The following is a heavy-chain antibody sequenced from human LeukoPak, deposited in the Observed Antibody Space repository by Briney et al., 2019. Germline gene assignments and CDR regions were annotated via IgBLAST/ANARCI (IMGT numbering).Heavy chain of an antibody. D-gene: IGHD2-15*01. CDR2: MYTTGRTSYTGST. Sequence: SETLSLTCIVSGGSIGSFYWGWIRQPAGKGLEWIGHMYTTGRTSYTGSTYYNPSLRSRVTMSVDTSKNQFSLEVRSVTAADTAVYYRARDPLGYCSGGSCYPRGMDVWGLGTTVTVS. V-gene: IGHV4-4*07. CDR3: ARDPLGYCSGGSCYPRGMDV. CDR1: GGSIGSFY. J-gene: IGHJ6*02.